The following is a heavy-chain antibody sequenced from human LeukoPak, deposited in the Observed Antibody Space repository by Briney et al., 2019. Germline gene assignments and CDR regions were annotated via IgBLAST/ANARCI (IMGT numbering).Heavy chain of an antibody. CDR3: AREMYYYDSSGYGFDY. J-gene: IGHJ4*02. CDR1: GFTVSSNY. D-gene: IGHD3-22*01. V-gene: IGHV3-66*01. CDR2: IYSGGST. Sequence: PGGSLRLSCAASGFTVSSNYMSWVRQAPGKGLEWVSVIYSGGSTYYADSVKGRFTISRDDSKNTLYLQMNSLRAEDTAVYYCAREMYYYDSSGYGFDYWGQGTLVTVSS.